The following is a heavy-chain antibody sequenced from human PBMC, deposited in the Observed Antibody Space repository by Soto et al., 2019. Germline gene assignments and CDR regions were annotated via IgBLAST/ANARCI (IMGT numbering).Heavy chain of an antibody. V-gene: IGHV1-18*01. CDR2: ISPYNLNT. D-gene: IGHD3-10*01. CDR1: GYSFTSYG. CDR3: ARGRGSASYYFN. Sequence: QVQLVQSGAEVKKPGASVKVSCKASGYSFTSYGISWVRQAPGQGLEWLGRISPYNLNTNYAQKLQGRVTISADTSTNTAYMELRSLRSDDTAVYYCARGRGSASYYFNWGQGTLVTVSS. J-gene: IGHJ4*02.